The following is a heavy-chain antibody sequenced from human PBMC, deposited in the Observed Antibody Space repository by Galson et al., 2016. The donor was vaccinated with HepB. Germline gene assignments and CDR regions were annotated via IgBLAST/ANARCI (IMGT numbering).Heavy chain of an antibody. D-gene: IGHD2-2*01. CDR2: IYPGDSDT. V-gene: IGHV5-51*01. Sequence: VRQMPGKGLEWMGNIYPGDSDTRYSSSFQGLVTISADKSIRTAYLQWSSLKASDTAMYYCARLGYCSSTSCYGVDYWGQGTLVTVSS. J-gene: IGHJ4*02. CDR3: ARLGYCSSTSCYGVDY.